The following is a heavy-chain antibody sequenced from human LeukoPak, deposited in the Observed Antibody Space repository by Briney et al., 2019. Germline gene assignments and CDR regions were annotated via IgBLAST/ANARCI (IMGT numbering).Heavy chain of an antibody. V-gene: IGHV4-59*01. CDR2: IYHSGST. CDR1: GGSISSYY. CDR3: ARTTPATGWDLYH. D-gene: IGHD6-19*01. Sequence: PSETLSLTCTVSGGSISSYYWSWIRQPPGKGLEWIGHIYHSGSTNYNPSLRSRVSISIDTSKTQFSLRLTSVTAADTAVYYCARTTPATGWDLYHWGQGTLVTVSS. J-gene: IGHJ5*02.